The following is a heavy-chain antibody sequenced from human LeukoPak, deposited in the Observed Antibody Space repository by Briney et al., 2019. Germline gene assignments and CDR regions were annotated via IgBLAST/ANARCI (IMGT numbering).Heavy chain of an antibody. CDR3: ARGAGSSWYVY. D-gene: IGHD6-13*01. V-gene: IGHV4-34*01. J-gene: IGHJ4*02. Sequence: PSETLSLTCAVYGGSFSGYYWSWIRQPPGKGLEWIGESNHSGSTNYNPSLKSRVTISVDTSKNQFSLKLSSATAADTAVYYCARGAGSSWYVYWGQGTLVTVSS. CDR2: SNHSGST. CDR1: GGSFSGYY.